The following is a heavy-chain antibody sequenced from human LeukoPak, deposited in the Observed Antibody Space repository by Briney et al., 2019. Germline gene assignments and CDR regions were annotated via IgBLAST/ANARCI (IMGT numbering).Heavy chain of an antibody. V-gene: IGHV4-59*08. J-gene: IGHJ4*02. CDR1: GGSISSYY. CDR3: ARNLYYYDSSSYYTLGGLFDY. D-gene: IGHD3-22*01. CDR2: IYYSGST. Sequence: SSETLSLTCTVSGGSISSYYWSWIRQPPGKGLEWIGYIYYSGSTNYNPSLKSRVTISVDTSKNQFSLKLSSVTAADTAVYYCARNLYYYDSSSYYTLGGLFDYWGQGTLVTVSS.